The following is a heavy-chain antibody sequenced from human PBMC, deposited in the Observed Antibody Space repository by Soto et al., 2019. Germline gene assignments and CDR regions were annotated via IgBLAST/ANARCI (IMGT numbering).Heavy chain of an antibody. V-gene: IGHV4-4*07. CDR3: ARMYNSGFYRPEGDYYFYGMDV. D-gene: IGHD6-19*01. J-gene: IGHJ6*02. Sequence: SETLSLTCSVSGASIRDYHWSWVRQPAGKGMEWIGRLYISGSTKYNPSLKSRVTMSADTSVNQFSLTLRSVTAADTAIYYCARMYNSGFYRPEGDYYFYGMDVWGQGTTVTVSS. CDR2: LYISGST. CDR1: GASIRDYH.